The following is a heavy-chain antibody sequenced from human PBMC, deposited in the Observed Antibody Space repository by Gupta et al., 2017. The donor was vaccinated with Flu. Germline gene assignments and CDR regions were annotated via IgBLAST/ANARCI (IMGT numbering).Heavy chain of an antibody. D-gene: IGHD3-3*01. J-gene: IGHJ5*02. CDR1: GGSISSYY. CDR2: IYYSGST. CDR3: ARVDPYYDFWSGYYTGWFDP. V-gene: IGHV4-59*01. Sequence: QVQLQESGPGLVKPSETLSLTCTVSGGSISSYYWSWIRQPPGKGLEWIGYIYYSGSTNYNPSLKSRVTISVDTSKNQFSLKLSSVTAADTAVYYCARVDPYYDFWSGYYTGWFDPWGQGTLVTVSS.